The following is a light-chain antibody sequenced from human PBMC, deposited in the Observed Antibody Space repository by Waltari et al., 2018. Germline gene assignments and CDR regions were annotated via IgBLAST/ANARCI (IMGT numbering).Light chain of an antibody. V-gene: IGKV4-1*01. CDR2: LAS. CDR3: QQYYSNPIT. J-gene: IGKJ5*01. CDR1: QSILYSKNY. Sequence: DIVMTQSPDSLAVSLGERATINCKSSQSILYSKNYLAWYQQKPGQPPKLLIYLASSREFGVPDRFRGSGSGADFTLTISSLQAEDVAVYFCQQYYSNPITFGQGTRLEIK.